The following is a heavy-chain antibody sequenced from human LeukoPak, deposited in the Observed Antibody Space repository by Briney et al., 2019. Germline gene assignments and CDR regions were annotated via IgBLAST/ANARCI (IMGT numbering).Heavy chain of an antibody. V-gene: IGHV1-2*02. Sequence: ASVKVSCKDSGYTFTGYYMHWVRQAPGQGFEWMGYIYPNSGATKYAQKFQGRVTMTRDTSISTAYMELSGLRFDDTAVYYCGTLLSNGPFDYWGQGSLVTVSS. CDR1: GYTFTGYY. CDR2: IYPNSGAT. J-gene: IGHJ4*02. CDR3: GTLLSNGPFDY.